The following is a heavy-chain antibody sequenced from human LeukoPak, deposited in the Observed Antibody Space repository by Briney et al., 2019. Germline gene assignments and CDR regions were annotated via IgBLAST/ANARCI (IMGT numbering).Heavy chain of an antibody. Sequence: GASVKVSCKVSGYTLTELSMHWVRQAPGKGLEWMGGFDPEDGETIYAQKFQGRVTMTEDTSTDTAYMELSSLRSEDTAVYYCATVDIVATMPWFDPWGQGTLVTVSS. V-gene: IGHV1-24*01. J-gene: IGHJ5*02. CDR3: ATVDIVATMPWFDP. D-gene: IGHD5-12*01. CDR2: FDPEDGET. CDR1: GYTLTELS.